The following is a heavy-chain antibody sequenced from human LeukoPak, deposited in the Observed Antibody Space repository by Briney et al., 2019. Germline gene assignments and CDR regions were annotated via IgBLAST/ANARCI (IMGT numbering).Heavy chain of an antibody. J-gene: IGHJ4*02. CDR3: ARDPN. V-gene: IGHV4-34*01. Sequence: SETLSLTCAVYGGSFSGYYWSWIRRPPGKGLEWIGEINHSGSTNYNPSLKSRVTISVDTSKNQFSLKLSSVTAADTAVYYCARDPNWGQGTLVTVSS. CDR2: INHSGST. CDR1: GGSFSGYY.